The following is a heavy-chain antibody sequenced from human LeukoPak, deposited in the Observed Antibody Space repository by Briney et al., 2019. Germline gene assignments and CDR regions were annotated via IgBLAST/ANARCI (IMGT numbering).Heavy chain of an antibody. J-gene: IGHJ4*02. CDR1: GGTFSSYA. V-gene: IGHV1-69*04. D-gene: IGHD3-22*01. CDR3: ASKLVVDLDY. Sequence: ASVKVSCKASGGTFSSYAISWVRQAPGQVLEWMGRIIPILGIANYAQKFQGRVTITADKSTSTAYMELSSLRSEDTAVYYCASKLVVDLDYWGQGTLVTVSS. CDR2: IIPILGIA.